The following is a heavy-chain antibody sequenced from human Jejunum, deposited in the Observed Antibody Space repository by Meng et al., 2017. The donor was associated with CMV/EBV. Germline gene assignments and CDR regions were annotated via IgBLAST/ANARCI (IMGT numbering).Heavy chain of an antibody. V-gene: IGHV4-61*02. CDR2: IYASGST. CDR3: ARGRLQSEYFDY. D-gene: IGHD5-24*01. CDR1: GGSMSMGAYF. J-gene: IGHJ4*02. Sequence: QGHLSVPGPGLVKPYQTLPPTGPVSGGSMSMGAYFWTRIRLPAGKGLEWIGRIYASGSTSYHPSRESRLTISVDTSKNQFSLKMSSVTAADTAVYYCARGRLQSEYFDYWGQGTLVTVSS.